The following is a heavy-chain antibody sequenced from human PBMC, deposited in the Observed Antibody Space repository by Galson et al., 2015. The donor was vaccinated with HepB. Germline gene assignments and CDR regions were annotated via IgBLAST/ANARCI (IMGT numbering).Heavy chain of an antibody. J-gene: IGHJ5*02. CDR2: ISYDGSNK. Sequence: SLRLSCAASGFSFSTYGMHWVRQAPGKGLQWVAVISYDGSNKYYADSVKGRFTISRDNSKNTLFMQMNSLRDEDTAVYYCVKDLGGRFGGGTSARFDHWGQGTLVTVSS. CDR1: GFSFSTYG. D-gene: IGHD4-23*01. CDR3: VKDLGGRFGGGTSARFDH. V-gene: IGHV3-30*18.